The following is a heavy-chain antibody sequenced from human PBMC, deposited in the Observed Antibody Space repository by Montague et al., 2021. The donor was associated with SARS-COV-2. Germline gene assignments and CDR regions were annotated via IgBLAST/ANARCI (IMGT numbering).Heavy chain of an antibody. CDR1: GFTFDDFA. J-gene: IGHJ4*02. CDR3: AKGRHGSGTYYSDS. V-gene: IGHV3-9*01. Sequence: SLRLSCAASGFTFDDFAMHWVRQAPGKGLEWVSRTSWDGCFKGYADSVKGRFTISRDNARNSLYLQKNSLRPDDTAFYYCAKGRHGSGTYYSDSWGQGTLVTVSS. D-gene: IGHD3-10*01. CDR2: TSWDGCFK.